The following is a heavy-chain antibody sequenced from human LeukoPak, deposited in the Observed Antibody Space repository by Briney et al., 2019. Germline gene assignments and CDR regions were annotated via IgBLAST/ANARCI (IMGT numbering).Heavy chain of an antibody. J-gene: IGHJ6*03. CDR3: ARLAYCSNDVCYSNYYYSMDV. CDR1: GYSFTSYW. Sequence: GESLKISCKGSGYSFTSYWIGWVRQMPGKGLEWMGIIYPGDSDTRYSSSFQGQVTISADKSISTAYLQWSSLKASDTAMYYCARLAYCSNDVCYSNYYYSMDVWGKGTTVTVSS. CDR2: IYPGDSDT. V-gene: IGHV5-51*01. D-gene: IGHD2-8*01.